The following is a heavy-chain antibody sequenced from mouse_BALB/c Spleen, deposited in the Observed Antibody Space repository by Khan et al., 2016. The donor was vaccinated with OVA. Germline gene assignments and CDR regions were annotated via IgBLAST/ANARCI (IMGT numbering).Heavy chain of an antibody. J-gene: IGHJ3*01. D-gene: IGHD2-3*01. CDR3: ARDGPDGAWFVY. CDR1: GYIFTSYW. V-gene: IGHV1-76*01. Sequence: QVQLKESGAELVRPGASVKLSCKTSGYIFTSYWIHWVKQWSGQGLEWIARIYPGTNSTYYNEKFKGKATLTADKSSNTAYMQLSSLKSEDSAVYFCARDGPDGAWFVYWGQGTLVTVSA. CDR2: IYPGTNST.